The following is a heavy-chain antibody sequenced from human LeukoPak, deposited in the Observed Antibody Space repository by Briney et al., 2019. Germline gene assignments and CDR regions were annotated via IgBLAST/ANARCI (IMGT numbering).Heavy chain of an antibody. J-gene: IGHJ3*02. CDR1: GYSFTSYW. Sequence: GESLKISCKGSGYSFTSYWIGWVRQMSGKGLEWMGIIYPGDSDTRYSPSFQGQVTISADKSISTAYLQWSSLKASDTAMYYCARHRPTLDIVSTSGAFDIWGQGTMVTVSS. V-gene: IGHV5-51*01. D-gene: IGHD5/OR15-5a*01. CDR3: ARHRPTLDIVSTSGAFDI. CDR2: IYPGDSDT.